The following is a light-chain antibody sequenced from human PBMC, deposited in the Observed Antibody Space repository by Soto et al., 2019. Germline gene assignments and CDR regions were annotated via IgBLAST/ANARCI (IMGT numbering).Light chain of an antibody. Sequence: QSALTQPASVSGSPGQSITISCTGTISDFVVYNYVSWYQQHPGKAPKLMIYGVSNRHSGVSNRFSGSKSGNTASLTISGLQADDEADYYCSSHTISSALQVFGTGTKVTVL. CDR3: SSHTISSALQV. J-gene: IGLJ1*01. CDR1: ISDFVVYNY. V-gene: IGLV2-14*01. CDR2: GVS.